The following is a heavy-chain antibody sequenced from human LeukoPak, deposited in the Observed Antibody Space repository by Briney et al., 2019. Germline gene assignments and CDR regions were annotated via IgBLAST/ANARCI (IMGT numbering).Heavy chain of an antibody. CDR3: ARLTYYDFWSGYYTPMPTYFDY. V-gene: IGHV4-59*01. D-gene: IGHD3-3*01. J-gene: IGHJ4*02. CDR1: GGSISSYY. CDR2: IYYSGST. Sequence: PSETLSLTCTVSGGSISSYYWSWIRQPPGKGLEWIGYIYYSGSTNYNPSLKSRVTISVDTSKNQFSLKLSSVTAADTAVYYCARLTYYDFWSGYYTPMPTYFDYWGQGTLVTASS.